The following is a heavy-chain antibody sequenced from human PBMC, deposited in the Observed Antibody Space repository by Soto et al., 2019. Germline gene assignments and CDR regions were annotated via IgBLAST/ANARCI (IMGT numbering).Heavy chain of an antibody. CDR2: ISYDGSNK. CDR1: GFTFSSYA. CDR3: ARPLWRDDYNWGYFDL. Sequence: QVQLVESGGGVVQPGRSLRLSCAASGFTFSSYAMHWVRQAPGKGLEWVAVISYDGSNKYYADSVKGRFTISRDNSKNTLYLQRNSVRAEDTAVYYCARPLWRDDYNWGYFDLWGRGTLVTVSS. V-gene: IGHV3-30-3*01. J-gene: IGHJ2*01. D-gene: IGHD4-4*01.